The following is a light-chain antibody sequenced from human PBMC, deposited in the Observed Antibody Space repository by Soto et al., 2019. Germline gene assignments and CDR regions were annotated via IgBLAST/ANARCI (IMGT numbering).Light chain of an antibody. CDR2: RAS. CDR1: RTISDW. Sequence: DIQMTQSPSTLSASLGDRVTITCRASRTISDWLAWYQQRPGKAPKLLIYRASRLESGVPSRFSGSGSGTEFTLTISGLQPDDFASYYCLQNNSYPVTFGQGTKVEIK. J-gene: IGKJ1*01. CDR3: LQNNSYPVT. V-gene: IGKV1-5*03.